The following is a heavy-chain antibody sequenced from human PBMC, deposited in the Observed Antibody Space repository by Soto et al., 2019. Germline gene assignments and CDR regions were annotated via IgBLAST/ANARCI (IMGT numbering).Heavy chain of an antibody. J-gene: IGHJ6*03. CDR3: ARGMGNYYYYYMDV. D-gene: IGHD6-13*01. CDR1: GFTFSSYW. CDR2: INSDGSST. V-gene: IGHV3-74*01. Sequence: GGSLRLSCAASGFTFSSYWMHWVRQAPGKGLVWVSRINSDGSSTSYADSVKGRFTISRDNAKNTLYLQMNSLRAEDTAVYYCARGMGNYYYYYMDVWGKGTTVTVSS.